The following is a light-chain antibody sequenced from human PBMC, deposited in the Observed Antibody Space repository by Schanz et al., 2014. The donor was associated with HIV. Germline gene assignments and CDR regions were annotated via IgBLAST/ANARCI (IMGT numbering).Light chain of an antibody. CDR1: QSVSSN. Sequence: EIVMTQSPATLSVSPGERATLSCRASQSVSSNLAWYQQKPGQAPRLLIYGASTRATDIPARFSGSGSGTEFTLTISSLQSEDFGVYYCQQYNNWPPFTFGQGTRLEIK. CDR2: GAS. J-gene: IGKJ5*01. CDR3: QQYNNWPPFT. V-gene: IGKV3-15*01.